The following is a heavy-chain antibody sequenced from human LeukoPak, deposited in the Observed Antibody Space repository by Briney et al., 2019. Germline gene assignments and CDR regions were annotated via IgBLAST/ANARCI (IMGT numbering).Heavy chain of an antibody. D-gene: IGHD3-22*01. J-gene: IGHJ4*02. V-gene: IGHV5-51*01. CDR2: INPADSDT. CDR1: GYSYTRYW. CDR3: ARQWDYYDSFGYSDW. Sequence: GESLQISFQGSGYSYTRYWIGWVRPLPGKGLAWMGIINPADSDTKYSPSFQGQVRMSVDKSISTAYLQWSSLKASDSAMYYCARQWDYYDSFGYSDWGGQGTLVTVSS.